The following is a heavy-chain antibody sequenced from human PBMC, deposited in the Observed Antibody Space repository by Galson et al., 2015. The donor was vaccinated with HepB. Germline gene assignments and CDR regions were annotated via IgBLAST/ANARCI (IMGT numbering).Heavy chain of an antibody. CDR3: ARTYSGYSGYDFVY. V-gene: IGHV3-23*01. CDR2: ISGSGGST. D-gene: IGHD5-12*01. J-gene: IGHJ4*02. CDR1: GFTFSSYA. Sequence: SLRLSCAASGFTFSSYAMSWVRQAPGKGLEWVSSISGSGGSTDYADSVKGRFTISRDNAKNSLYLQMNSLRAEDTAVYYCARTYSGYSGYDFVYWGQGTLVTVSS.